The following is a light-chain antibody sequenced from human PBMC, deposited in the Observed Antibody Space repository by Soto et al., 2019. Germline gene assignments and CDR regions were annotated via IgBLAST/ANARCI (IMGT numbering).Light chain of an antibody. Sequence: QSVLSQPPSASGTTGQRVTISCSGGRSNIGSNTVNWYQQLPGTAPKLLIDSNNQRPSGVPDRSSGYKSGTSASRGIRGLQSDDEADFYCAAWDDSLNGWVFGGGTKLTVL. CDR3: AAWDDSLNGWV. CDR1: RSNIGSNT. V-gene: IGLV1-44*01. J-gene: IGLJ3*02. CDR2: SNN.